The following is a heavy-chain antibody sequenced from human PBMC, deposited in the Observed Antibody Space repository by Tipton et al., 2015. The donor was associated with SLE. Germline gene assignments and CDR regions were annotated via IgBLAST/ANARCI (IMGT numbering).Heavy chain of an antibody. J-gene: IGHJ4*02. CDR1: GDSISTHNDY. CDR2: VSYSGNT. V-gene: IGHV4-39*07. CDR3: ARERRDYGGNPFPYYFDY. Sequence: LRLSCSVSGDSISTHNDYWAWIRQPPGKGLEWLGSVSYSGNTFYNPSLKSRVTISVDTSKNQFSLKLSSVTAADTAVYYCARERRDYGGNPFPYYFDYWGQGTLVTVSS. D-gene: IGHD4-23*01.